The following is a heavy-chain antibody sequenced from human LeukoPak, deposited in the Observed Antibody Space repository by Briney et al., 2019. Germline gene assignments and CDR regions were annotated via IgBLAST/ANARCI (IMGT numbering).Heavy chain of an antibody. D-gene: IGHD6-6*01. J-gene: IGHJ2*01. CDR1: GYTFTSYY. CDR2: INPSGGST. V-gene: IGHV1-46*01. CDR3: VRGASSIAALNPFWYFDL. Sequence: GASVKVSCKASGYTFTSYYMHWGRQGPGQGLGWMGIINPSGGSTSYAQKFQGRVTMTRDTSTNTVYMELSSLRSEDTAVFYCVRGASSIAALNPFWYFDLWGRGTLVTVSS.